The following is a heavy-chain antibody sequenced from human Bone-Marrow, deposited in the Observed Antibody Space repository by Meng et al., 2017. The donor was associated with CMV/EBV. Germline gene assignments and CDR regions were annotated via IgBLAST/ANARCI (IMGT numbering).Heavy chain of an antibody. V-gene: IGHV3-21*01. CDR1: GFTFSSYA. CDR3: ARCALDYYDSSGYYYVGWDYFDY. J-gene: IGHJ4*02. Sequence: GGSLRLSCAASGFTFSSYAMHWVRQAPGKGLEWVSSISSSSSYIYYADSVKGRFTISRDNAKNTLYLQMNSLRAEDTAVYYCARCALDYYDSSGYYYVGWDYFDYWGQGTLVTVSS. CDR2: ISSSSSYI. D-gene: IGHD3-22*01.